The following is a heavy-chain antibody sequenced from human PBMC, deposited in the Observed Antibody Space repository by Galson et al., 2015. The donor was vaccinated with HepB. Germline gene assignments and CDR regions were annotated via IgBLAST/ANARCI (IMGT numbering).Heavy chain of an antibody. J-gene: IGHJ6*02. CDR1: GFTFSSYG. CDR2: ISYDGSNK. D-gene: IGHD3-3*01. V-gene: IGHV3-30*18. Sequence: SLRLSCAASGFTFSSYGMHWVRQAPGKGLEWVAVISYDGSNKYYADSVKGRFTISRDNSKNTLYLQMNSLRAEDTAVYYCAKDRRFLEWLLSYYGMDVWGQGTTVTVSS. CDR3: AKDRRFLEWLLSYYGMDV.